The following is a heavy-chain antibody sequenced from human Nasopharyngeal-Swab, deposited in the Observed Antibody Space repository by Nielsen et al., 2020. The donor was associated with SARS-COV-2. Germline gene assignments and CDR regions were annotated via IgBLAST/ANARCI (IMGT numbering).Heavy chain of an antibody. CDR3: ARPNTLEDIVVVPAAIAFDI. V-gene: IGHV4-39*01. Sequence: WIRQPPGKGLEWIGSIYYSGSTYYNPSLKSRVTISVDTSKNQFSLKLSSVTAADTAVYYCARPNTLEDIVVVPAAIAFDIWGQGTMVTVSS. J-gene: IGHJ3*02. CDR2: IYYSGST. D-gene: IGHD2-2*01.